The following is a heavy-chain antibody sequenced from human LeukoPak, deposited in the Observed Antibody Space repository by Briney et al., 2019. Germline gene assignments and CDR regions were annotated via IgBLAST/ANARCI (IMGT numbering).Heavy chain of an antibody. V-gene: IGHV3-30-3*01. CDR2: TSYDGSNK. CDR1: GFTFSSYA. Sequence: PGGSLRLSCAASGFTFSSYAMHWVRQAPAKGLEWVAVTSYDGSNKHYADSVKGRFTISRDNSKNTLYLQMNSLRAEDTAVYYCARDTMVRGASPLDYYYGMDVWGQGTTVTVSS. CDR3: ARDTMVRGASPLDYYYGMDV. D-gene: IGHD3-10*01. J-gene: IGHJ6*02.